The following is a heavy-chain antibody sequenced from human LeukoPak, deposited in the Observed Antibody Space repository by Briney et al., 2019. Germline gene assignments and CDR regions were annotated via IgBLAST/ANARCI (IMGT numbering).Heavy chain of an antibody. J-gene: IGHJ6*03. D-gene: IGHD6-13*01. Sequence: GGSLRLSCAASGFTFSSYGMHWVRQAPGKGLEWVAVISYDGSNKYYADSVKGRFTISRDNSKNTLYLQMNSLRAEDTAVYYCAKVGIAAAGRTSYYYYYYMDVWGKGTTVTVSS. CDR2: ISYDGSNK. CDR1: GFTFSSYG. CDR3: AKVGIAAAGRTSYYYYYYMDV. V-gene: IGHV3-30*18.